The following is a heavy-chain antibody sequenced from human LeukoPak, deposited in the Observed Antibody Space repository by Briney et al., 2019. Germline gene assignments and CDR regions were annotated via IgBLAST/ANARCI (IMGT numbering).Heavy chain of an antibody. V-gene: IGHV3-21*01. CDR1: GFTFSSYS. D-gene: IGHD3-16*01. CDR3: ARVGMNGGGYFDY. CDR2: ISSSSSYI. Sequence: GGSLRLSCAASGFTFSSYSMNWARQAPGKGLEWVSSISSSSSYIYYADSVKGRFTISRDNAKNSLYLQMNSLRAEDTAVYYCARVGMNGGGYFDYWGQGTLVTVSS. J-gene: IGHJ4*02.